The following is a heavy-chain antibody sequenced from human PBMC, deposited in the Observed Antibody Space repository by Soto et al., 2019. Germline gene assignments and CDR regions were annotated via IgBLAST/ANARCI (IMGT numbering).Heavy chain of an antibody. V-gene: IGHV3-53*01. CDR2: IYSGGST. CDR1: GLTFSNAY. Sequence: GGSLRLSCAVSGLTFSNAYMSWVRQAPGKGLEWVSVIYSGGSTYYADSVKGRFTISRDNSKNTLYLQMNSLRAEDTAVYYCATAAVGMDVWGQGTTVTVSS. CDR3: ATAAVGMDV. J-gene: IGHJ6*02.